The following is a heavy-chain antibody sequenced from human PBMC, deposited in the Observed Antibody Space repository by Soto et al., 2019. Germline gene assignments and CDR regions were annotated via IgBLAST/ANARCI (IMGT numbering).Heavy chain of an antibody. Sequence: QITLKEAGPTLVKPTQPLTLTCTFSGFSLNTRAVGVGWIRQPPGKALEWLALINWNDDPRYSPSLKDRLTITKDTSTNHVVLTMTNVDPVDTATYFCAHRHHLGGCDVWGQGTTVNVSS. CDR3: AHRHHLGGCDV. J-gene: IGHJ3*01. V-gene: IGHV2-5*01. CDR1: GFSLNTRAVG. D-gene: IGHD2-15*01. CDR2: INWNDDP.